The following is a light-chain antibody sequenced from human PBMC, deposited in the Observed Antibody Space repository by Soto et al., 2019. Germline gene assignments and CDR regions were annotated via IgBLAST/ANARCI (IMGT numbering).Light chain of an antibody. V-gene: IGKV2-30*01. CDR2: QVS. Sequence: DVVMTQSPLSLSVTLGQPASISCRSSQGLVYSDENTFLNWFHQRPGQSPRRLIYQVSNRDSGVPDRFSGSGSGTDYTLTISRVEAEDVGISYCVQGTHWPWTFGQGTKVEIK. CDR1: QGLVYSDENTF. J-gene: IGKJ1*01. CDR3: VQGTHWPWT.